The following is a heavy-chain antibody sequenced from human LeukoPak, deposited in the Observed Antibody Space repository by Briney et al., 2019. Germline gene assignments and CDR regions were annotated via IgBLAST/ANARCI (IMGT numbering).Heavy chain of an antibody. Sequence: PSETLSFTGTVSGCSISSYYWSWIRQPPGKGLEWIGYYTGSTNYNPSLTSRVNISVDTSKNQFSLNLTSVTAADTAVYYCARWGSIAVARFDYWGQGTLVTVSS. CDR2: YTGST. CDR3: ARWGSIAVARFDY. J-gene: IGHJ4*02. CDR1: GCSISSYY. V-gene: IGHV4-59*01. D-gene: IGHD6-6*01.